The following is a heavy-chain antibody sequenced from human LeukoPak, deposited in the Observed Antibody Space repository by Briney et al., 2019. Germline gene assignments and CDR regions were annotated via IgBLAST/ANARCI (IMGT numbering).Heavy chain of an antibody. Sequence: GGSLRLSCAAPGFTFSSYAMNWVRQAPGKGLEWVSGISGSGGSTYYAASVKGRFTISRDNSKTTLYLQMNSLRAEDTAVYYCARDRGPLGASWGQGTLVTVSS. J-gene: IGHJ4*02. D-gene: IGHD1-26*01. V-gene: IGHV3-23*01. CDR3: ARDRGPLGAS. CDR2: ISGSGGST. CDR1: GFTFSSYA.